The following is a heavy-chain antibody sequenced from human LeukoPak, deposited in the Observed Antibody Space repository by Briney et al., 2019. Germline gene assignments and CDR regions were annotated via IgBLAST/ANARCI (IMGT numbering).Heavy chain of an antibody. Sequence: SETLSLACAVYGGSFSGYYWNWIRQPPGKGLEWIGEINHSGSTNYNPSLKSRVTISVDTSKNQFSLKLSSVTAADTAVYYCARIQQQLSTQLDYWGQGTLVTVSS. CDR1: GGSFSGYY. V-gene: IGHV4-34*01. J-gene: IGHJ4*02. D-gene: IGHD6-13*01. CDR2: INHSGST. CDR3: ARIQQQLSTQLDY.